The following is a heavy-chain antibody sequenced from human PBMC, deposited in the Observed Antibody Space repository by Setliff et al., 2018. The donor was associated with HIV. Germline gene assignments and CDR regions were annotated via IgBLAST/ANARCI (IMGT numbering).Heavy chain of an antibody. Sequence: SETLSLTCTVSGGSFIGSSFQSTWIRQTPGKGLEWIADIAYSGTTMYTNYNPSLESRVIVSEDTSRDQFFLKLTSVTADDTAIYYCAGGPPFAYWGQGLLVTVSS. V-gene: IGHV4-39*07. J-gene: IGHJ4*02. CDR3: AGGPPFAY. CDR1: GGSFIGSSFQ. CDR2: IAYSGTTMYT.